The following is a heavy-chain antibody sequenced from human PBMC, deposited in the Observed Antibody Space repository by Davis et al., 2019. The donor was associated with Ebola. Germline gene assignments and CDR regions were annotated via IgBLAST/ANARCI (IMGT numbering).Heavy chain of an antibody. J-gene: IGHJ6*02. CDR2: ISYSGSN. D-gene: IGHD3-9*01. Sequence: SETLSLTCIVSGGSISSDYWSCIRQPPGKGLEWVGYISYSGSNNYNTSLKSRVTISVDTSKNQFSLKLSSVTAADTAVYYCARGPGILSPYYGMDVWGQGTTVTVSS. CDR1: GGSISSDY. CDR3: ARGPGILSPYYGMDV. V-gene: IGHV4-59*01.